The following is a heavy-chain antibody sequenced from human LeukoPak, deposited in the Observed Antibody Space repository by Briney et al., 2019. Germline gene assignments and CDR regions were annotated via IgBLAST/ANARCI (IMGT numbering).Heavy chain of an antibody. CDR1: GASISRSTTYY. CDR3: ARALTGRLMVHNAFDI. CDR2: VYYSGIT. V-gene: IGHV4-39*07. D-gene: IGHD1-1*01. J-gene: IGHJ3*02. Sequence: SGTLSLTCAVSGASISRSTTYYWGWIRQAPGKGLEWIGSVYYSGITYSNPSLKSRLTMSVDTSENHFSLNLNSVTAADTAIYYCARALTGRLMVHNAFDIWGQGTVVVVSS.